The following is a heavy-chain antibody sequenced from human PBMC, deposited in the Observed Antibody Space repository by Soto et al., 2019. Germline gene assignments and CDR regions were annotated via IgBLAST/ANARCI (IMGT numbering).Heavy chain of an antibody. CDR2: ISAYNGNT. Sequence: GAPVKVTWKASRYTFASCGSRWVRQSPGQGLEWMGWISAYNGNTNYAQKRQGRVTMTADTSTSTAYMELRSLRSDDTAVYYCVFSRDGSTPSYWGQGTLVTVPS. CDR1: RYTFASCG. CDR3: VFSRDGSTPSY. J-gene: IGHJ4*02. D-gene: IGHD2-15*01. V-gene: IGHV1-18*01.